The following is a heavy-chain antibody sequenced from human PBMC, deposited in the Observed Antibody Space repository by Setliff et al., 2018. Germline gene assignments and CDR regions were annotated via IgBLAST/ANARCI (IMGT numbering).Heavy chain of an antibody. Sequence: SETLSLTCSVSGDSISSYFWTWIRQPAGKGLEWIGRFYISGTTTYNPSLKSRVTTSADTSKNQFSLKLSSVTAADTAVYYCARGSFPYDNSGFDYWGQGTLVTVSS. CDR3: ARGSFPYDNSGFDY. D-gene: IGHD3-22*01. J-gene: IGHJ4*02. CDR2: FYISGTT. CDR1: GDSISSYF. V-gene: IGHV4-4*07.